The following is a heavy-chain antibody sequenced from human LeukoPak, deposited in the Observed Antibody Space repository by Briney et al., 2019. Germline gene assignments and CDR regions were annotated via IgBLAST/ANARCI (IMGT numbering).Heavy chain of an antibody. CDR2: IYSGGST. V-gene: IGHV3-66*01. D-gene: IGHD3-9*01. CDR3: ASDTYYDILTGYYGMDV. J-gene: IGHJ6*02. CDR1: GFTVSSNY. Sequence: GGSLRLSCAASGFTVSSNYMSWVRQAPGKGLEWVSVIYSGGSTYYADSVKGRFTISRDNSKNTLYLQMNSLRAEDTAVYYCASDTYYDILTGYYGMDVWGQGTTVTVSS.